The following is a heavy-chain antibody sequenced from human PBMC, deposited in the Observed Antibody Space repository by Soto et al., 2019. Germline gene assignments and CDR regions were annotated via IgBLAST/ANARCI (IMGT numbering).Heavy chain of an antibody. Sequence: QVQLVQSGAEVKKPGASVKVSCKASGYTFTSYDINWVRQATGQGLEWMGWMNPNSGNTGYAQKFQGRVTMTRNTSISTAYMELSSLRSEDTAVYYCARGECSGGSCYSWVGYYYYYMDVWGKGTTVTVS. CDR3: ARGECSGGSCYSWVGYYYYYMDV. V-gene: IGHV1-8*01. CDR2: MNPNSGNT. J-gene: IGHJ6*03. CDR1: GYTFTSYD. D-gene: IGHD2-15*01.